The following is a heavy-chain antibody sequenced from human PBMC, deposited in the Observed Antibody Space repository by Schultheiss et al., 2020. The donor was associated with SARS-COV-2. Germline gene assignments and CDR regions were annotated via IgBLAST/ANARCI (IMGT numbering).Heavy chain of an antibody. J-gene: IGHJ5*02. CDR3: ARGHRVISSSLRGNWFDP. CDR1: GGSISSGGYY. CDR2: INHSGST. V-gene: IGHV4-61*08. Sequence: GSLRLSCTVSGGSISSGGYYWSWIRQPPGKGLEWIGEINHSGSTNYNPSLKSRVTISVDTSKNQFSLKLSSVTAADTAVYYCARGHRVISSSLRGNWFDPWGQGTLVTVSS. D-gene: IGHD6-6*01.